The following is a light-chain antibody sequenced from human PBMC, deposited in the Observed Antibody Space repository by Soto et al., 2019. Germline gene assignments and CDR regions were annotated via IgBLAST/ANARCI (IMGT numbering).Light chain of an antibody. CDR1: ETISRY. V-gene: IGKV1-39*01. Sequence: DIQMTQSPSSLSASVGERVIITCRASETISRYLNWYQSKPGKAPRLLISAASSLQSGVPSRFSGSYSGTDFTLTSSSLQPEDFATYFCQQSYSNPLTFGGGTKVDIK. CDR3: QQSYSNPLT. J-gene: IGKJ4*01. CDR2: AAS.